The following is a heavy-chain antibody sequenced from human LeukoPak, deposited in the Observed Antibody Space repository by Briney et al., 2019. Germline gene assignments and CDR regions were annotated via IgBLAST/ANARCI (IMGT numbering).Heavy chain of an antibody. V-gene: IGHV4-59*01. CDR2: IYYSGST. CDR3: ARGVAGIVGAFEP. J-gene: IGHJ5*02. CDR1: GGSISSYY. D-gene: IGHD1-26*01. Sequence: PSETLSLTCTVSGGSISSYYWSWIRQPPGKGLEWIGYIYYSGSTNYNPSLKSRVTISVDTSKNQFSLKLSSVTAADTAVYYCARGVAGIVGAFEPWGQGTLVTVSS.